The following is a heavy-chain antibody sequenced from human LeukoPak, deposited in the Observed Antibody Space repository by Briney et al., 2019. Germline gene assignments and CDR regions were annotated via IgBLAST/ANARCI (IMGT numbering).Heavy chain of an antibody. D-gene: IGHD3-10*01. CDR2: ISNSGSAI. CDR3: ARSYGSGDTLFDP. CDR1: GFTFSSYE. J-gene: IGHJ5*02. Sequence: PGGSLRLSCAASGFTFSSYEVNWVRQAPGKGLEWVSYISNSGSAIYYADSVKGRFTISRDNAKSSLYLQMNSLRAEDTAVYYCARSYGSGDTLFDPWGQGTLVTVSS. V-gene: IGHV3-48*03.